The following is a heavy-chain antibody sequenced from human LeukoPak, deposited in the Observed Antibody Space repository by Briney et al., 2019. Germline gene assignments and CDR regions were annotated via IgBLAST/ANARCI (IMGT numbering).Heavy chain of an antibody. J-gene: IGHJ4*01. CDR2: SSSSDDGK. CDR3: AKAPVTSCRGAFCYPFDY. CDR1: GLSLSNYA. Sequence: GGSLRLSCTASGLSLSNYAMSWVRQVPGKGLEWVSASSSSDDGKWYAESVRGRFTISRDTSKNTVYLQMNSLRVEDAGVYYCAKAPVTSCRGAFCYPFDYWGHGTLVTVSS. D-gene: IGHD2-21*01. V-gene: IGHV3-23*01.